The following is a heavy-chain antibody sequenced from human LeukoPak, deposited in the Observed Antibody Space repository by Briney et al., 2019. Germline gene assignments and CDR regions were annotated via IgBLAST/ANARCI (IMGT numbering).Heavy chain of an antibody. Sequence: TSGTLSLTCAVSGTSISNNNWWNWVRQPPGKGLEWVGDIFHTGTTNYNSSLKSRVTISLDKSKNQFSLKLTSVTAADTAVYYCAVLEGYYSGSGNYFWGQGTLVTVSS. V-gene: IGHV4-4*02. CDR2: IFHTGTT. D-gene: IGHD3-10*01. J-gene: IGHJ4*02. CDR3: AVLEGYYSGSGNYF. CDR1: GTSISNNNW.